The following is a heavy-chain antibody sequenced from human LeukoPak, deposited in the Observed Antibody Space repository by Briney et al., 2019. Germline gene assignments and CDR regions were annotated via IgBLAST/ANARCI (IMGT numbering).Heavy chain of an antibody. CDR3: ASGDSSGYWWFFDY. V-gene: IGHV1-69*04. CDR2: IIPILGIA. J-gene: IGHJ4*02. Sequence: ASVKVSCKASGGTFSSYAISWVRQAPGQGLEWMGRIIPILGIANYAQKFQGRVTITADKSTSTAYMELSSLRSEDTAVYYCASGDSSGYWWFFDYWGQGTLVTVSS. D-gene: IGHD3-22*01. CDR1: GGTFSSYA.